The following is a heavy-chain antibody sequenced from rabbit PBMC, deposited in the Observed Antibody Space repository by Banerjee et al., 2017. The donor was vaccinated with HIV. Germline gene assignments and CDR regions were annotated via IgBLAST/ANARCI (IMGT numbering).Heavy chain of an antibody. CDR2: IYPDDDST. Sequence: QQQLEESGGGLVKPEGSLTLSCKASGIDFSRCGISWVRQAPGKGLEWIACIYPDDDSTDYASWVNGRFTISRTSSTTVTLQMTSLTAADTATYFCARDLAAVTGWNFGLWGPGTLVTVS. D-gene: IGHD7-1*01. J-gene: IGHJ4*01. V-gene: IGHV1S45*01. CDR3: ARDLAAVTGWNFGL. CDR1: GIDFSRCG.